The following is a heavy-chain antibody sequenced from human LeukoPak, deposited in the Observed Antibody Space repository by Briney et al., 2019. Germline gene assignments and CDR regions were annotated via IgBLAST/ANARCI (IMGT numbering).Heavy chain of an antibody. D-gene: IGHD6-25*01. V-gene: IGHV4-39*01. CDR3: ASTPIPAADTCSYYFDY. Sequence: SETLSLTCTVSGGSISSRSYYWGWIRHPPGKGLEWIVCFNDSGNAYSNPSLHNPVTISVDTTKDSFSLRPLSVPPADPYIYYRASTPIPAADTCSYYFDYWCQGMRVSVSS. CDR1: GGSISSRSYY. J-gene: IGHJ4*02. CDR2: FNDSGNA.